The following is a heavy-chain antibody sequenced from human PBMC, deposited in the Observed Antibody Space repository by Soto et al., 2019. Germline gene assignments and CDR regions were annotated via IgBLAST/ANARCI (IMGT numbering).Heavy chain of an antibody. CDR3: VVDTSGLLDY. CDR2: IWYDGNKK. J-gene: IGHJ4*02. Sequence: QVHLVESGGGVVQPGRSLRLSCAASGFTFSSYGMHWVRQAPGKGLEWVAVIWYDGNKKYYGDSVRGRFTISRDNSKNTLYLEMNSLRAEDTAAYYCVVDTSGLLDYWGQGTLVTVSS. CDR1: GFTFSSYG. D-gene: IGHD3-22*01. V-gene: IGHV3-33*03.